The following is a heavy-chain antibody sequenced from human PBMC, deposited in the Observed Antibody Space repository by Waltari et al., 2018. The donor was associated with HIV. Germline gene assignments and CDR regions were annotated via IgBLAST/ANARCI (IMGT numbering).Heavy chain of an antibody. CDR2: LWPDGNTG. CDR3: ARQGNTGTYFGGHR. D-gene: IGHD3-10*01. J-gene: IGHJ4*02. CDR1: GFTPTASA. Sequence: QVHLVESGGTVVQPGKSLILSCVTAGFTPTASAMSWFRQTPGAGLQWVAILWPDGNTGFYAPFVRGRFSISRDNTKKTVFLQMRALRADDTGVYFCARQGNTGTYFGGHRWGRGT. V-gene: IGHV3-33*01.